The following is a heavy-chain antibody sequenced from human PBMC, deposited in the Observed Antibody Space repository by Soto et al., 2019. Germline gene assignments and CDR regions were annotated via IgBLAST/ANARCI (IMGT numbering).Heavy chain of an antibody. V-gene: IGHV1-24*01. CDR1: GYTITYLS. J-gene: IGHJ5*02. CDR2: FDPEDGET. D-gene: IGHD3-10*01. Sequence: ASVTVSCQVSGYTITYLSMHWVRQAPGKGLEWMGGFDPEDGETIYAQKFQGRVTMTEDTSTDTAYMELSSLRSEDTAVYYCATSYYYGSGSYYRFDPWGQGTLVTVSS. CDR3: ATSYYYGSGSYYRFDP.